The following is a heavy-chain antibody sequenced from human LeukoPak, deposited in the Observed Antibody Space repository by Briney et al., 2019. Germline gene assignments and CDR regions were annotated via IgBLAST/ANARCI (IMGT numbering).Heavy chain of an antibody. CDR2: MNPNSGNT. CDR1: GYTFTNYD. Sequence: ASVKVSCNTSGYTFTNYDINWVRQASGQGLEWMGWMNPNSGNTGYAQKFQGRVTMTRNTSLSTAYMELSSLRSEDTAVYYCARDFNGRGDAAFDIWGQGTRVTVSS. J-gene: IGHJ3*02. D-gene: IGHD2-21*01. CDR3: ARDFNGRGDAAFDI. V-gene: IGHV1-8*01.